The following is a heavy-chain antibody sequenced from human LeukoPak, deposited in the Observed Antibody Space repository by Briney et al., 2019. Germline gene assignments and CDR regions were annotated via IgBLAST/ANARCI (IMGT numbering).Heavy chain of an antibody. J-gene: IGHJ4*02. D-gene: IGHD6-19*01. CDR3: AKGSWVYSSGWYYFDY. V-gene: IGHV3-9*03. CDR2: ISWNSGSI. Sequence: GGSLRLSCAASGFIFSSYGMHWVRQAPGKGLEWVSGISWNSGSIGYADSVKGRFTISRDNAKNSLYLQMNSLRAEDMALYYCAKGSWVYSSGWYYFDYWGQGTLVTVSS. CDR1: GFIFSSYG.